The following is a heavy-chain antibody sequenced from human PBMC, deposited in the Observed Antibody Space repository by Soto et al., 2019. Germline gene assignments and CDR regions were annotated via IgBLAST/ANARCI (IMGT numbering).Heavy chain of an antibody. D-gene: IGHD4-17*01. Sequence: QVQLQQWGAGLLKPSETLSLTCAVYGGSFSGYYWSWIRQPPGKGLEWIGEINHSGSTNYNPSLKSRVTISVDTSKIQFSLKLSSVTAADTAVYYCARRRGTMTTVVDFDYWGQGTLVTVSS. V-gene: IGHV4-34*01. CDR2: INHSGST. CDR1: GGSFSGYY. J-gene: IGHJ4*02. CDR3: ARRRGTMTTVVDFDY.